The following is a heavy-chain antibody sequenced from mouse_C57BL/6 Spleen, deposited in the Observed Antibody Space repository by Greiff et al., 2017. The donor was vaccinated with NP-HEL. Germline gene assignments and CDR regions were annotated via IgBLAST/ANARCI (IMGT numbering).Heavy chain of an antibody. V-gene: IGHV5-9*01. CDR1: GFTFSSYT. Sequence: EVQLVESGGGLVKPGGSLKLSCAASGFTFSSYTMSWVRQTPEKRLEWVATISGGGGNTYYPDSVKGRFTISRDKAKNTLYLQMSSLRAEDTALYYCARQGDYFDYWGQGTTLTVSS. CDR3: ARQGDYFDY. J-gene: IGHJ2*01. CDR2: ISGGGGNT.